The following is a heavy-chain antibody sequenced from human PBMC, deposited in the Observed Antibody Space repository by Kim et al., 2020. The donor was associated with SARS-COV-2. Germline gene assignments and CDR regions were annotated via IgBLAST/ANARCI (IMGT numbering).Heavy chain of an antibody. D-gene: IGHD6-13*01. CDR3: ARDGAAAGYSYYGMDV. CDR2: INPNSGGT. J-gene: IGHJ6*02. CDR1: GYTFTGYY. Sequence: ASVKVSCKASGYTFTGYYMHWVRQAPGQGLEWMGWINPNSGGTNYAQKFQGWVTMTRDTSISTAYMELSRLRSDDTAVYYCARDGAAAGYSYYGMDVWGQGTTVTVSS. V-gene: IGHV1-2*04.